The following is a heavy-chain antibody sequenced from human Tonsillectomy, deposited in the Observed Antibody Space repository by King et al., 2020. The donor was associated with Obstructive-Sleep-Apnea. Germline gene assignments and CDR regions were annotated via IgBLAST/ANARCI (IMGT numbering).Heavy chain of an antibody. J-gene: IGHJ6*02. CDR1: GFTFSSYA. CDR2: ISSNGGST. Sequence: VQLVESGGGLVQPGGSLRLSCSASGFTFSSYAMHWVRQAPGKGLEYVSAISSNGGSTYYADSVKGRFTISRDNSKNTLYLQMSSLRAEDTAVYYCVKSKDIVVVPAATPVMSYYYGMDVWGQGTTVTVSS. D-gene: IGHD2-2*01. CDR3: VKSKDIVVVPAATPVMSYYYGMDV. V-gene: IGHV3-64D*06.